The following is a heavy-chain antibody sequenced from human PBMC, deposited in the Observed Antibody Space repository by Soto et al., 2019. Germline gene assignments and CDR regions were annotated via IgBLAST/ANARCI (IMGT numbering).Heavy chain of an antibody. J-gene: IGHJ6*03. V-gene: IGHV3-49*03. CDR3: TRDNRYYYYYYMDV. Sequence: EVQLVESGGGLVQPGRSLRLSCTASGFTFGDYAMSWFRQAPGKGLEWVGFIRSKAYGGTTEYAASVKGRFTISRDDSKSIAYLQMNSLKTEDTAVYYCTRDNRYYYYYYMDVWGKGTTVTVSS. CDR2: IRSKAYGGTT. CDR1: GFTFGDYA.